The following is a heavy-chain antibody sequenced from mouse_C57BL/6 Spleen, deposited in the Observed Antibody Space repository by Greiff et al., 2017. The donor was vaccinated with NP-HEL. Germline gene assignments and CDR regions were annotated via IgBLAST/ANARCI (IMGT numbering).Heavy chain of an antibody. J-gene: IGHJ4*01. V-gene: IGHV5-17*01. CDR1: GFTFSDYG. Sequence: EVQLVESGGGLVKPGGSLKLSCAASGFTFSDYGMHWVRQAPEKGLEWVAYISSGSSTIYYADTVKGRFTISRDNAKNTLFLQMTSLRSEDTAMYYCARGGNSYYYAMDYWGQGTSVTVSS. CDR2: ISSGSSTI. D-gene: IGHD2-1*01. CDR3: ARGGNSYYYAMDY.